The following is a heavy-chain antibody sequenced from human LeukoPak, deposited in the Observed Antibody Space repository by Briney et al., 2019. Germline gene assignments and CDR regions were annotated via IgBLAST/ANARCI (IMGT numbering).Heavy chain of an antibody. Sequence: ASVKVSCKVSGYTLTELSMHWVRQAPGKGLEWMGGFDPEDGETIYAQRFQGRVTMTEDTSTDAAYMELSSLRSEDTAVYYCATRRGIVVVPAGPFDYWGQGTLVTVSS. CDR1: GYTLTELS. V-gene: IGHV1-24*01. D-gene: IGHD2-2*01. J-gene: IGHJ4*02. CDR3: ATRRGIVVVPAGPFDY. CDR2: FDPEDGET.